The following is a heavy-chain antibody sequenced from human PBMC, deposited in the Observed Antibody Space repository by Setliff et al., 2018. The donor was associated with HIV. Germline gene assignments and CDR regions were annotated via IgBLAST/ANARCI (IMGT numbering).Heavy chain of an antibody. Sequence: GASVKVSCKASGYTFTSYYMHWVRQAPGQGLEWMGIINPSGGSTSYAQKFQGRVTMTRDTSTSTVYMELSSLRSEDTAVYYCAALDIVATTTPRYFDYWGQGTLVTVSS. J-gene: IGHJ4*02. V-gene: IGHV1-46*01. CDR2: INPSGGST. CDR3: AALDIVATTTPRYFDY. CDR1: GYTFTSYY. D-gene: IGHD5-12*01.